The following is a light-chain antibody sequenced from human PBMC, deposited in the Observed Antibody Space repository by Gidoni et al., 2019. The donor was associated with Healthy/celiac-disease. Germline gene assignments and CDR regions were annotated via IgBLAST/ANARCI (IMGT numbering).Light chain of an antibody. Sequence: IVMTQSPATLSVSPGERATLACRASQSVSSNLAGYQQQPGQAPRLLIYGASTRATGIPARFSGSGSGTEFTLTISSLQSEDFAVYYCQQYNNWPPITFGQGTRLEIK. V-gene: IGKV3-15*01. J-gene: IGKJ5*01. CDR2: GAS. CDR1: QSVSSN. CDR3: QQYNNWPPIT.